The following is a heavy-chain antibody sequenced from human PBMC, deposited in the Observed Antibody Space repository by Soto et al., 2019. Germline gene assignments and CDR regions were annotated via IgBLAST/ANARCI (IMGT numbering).Heavy chain of an antibody. CDR1: GYTFTSYS. V-gene: IGHV1-18*01. D-gene: IGHD3-22*01. Sequence: QVQLVQSGAEVKKPGASVKVSCKASGYTFTSYSISWVRQAPGQGLEWLGWISAYNGNTTYAQKLQGRVTMTTVTSTSTAYMELRSLRSDDTAVYYCARVAEGALVVVSPDYWGQGTLVTVSS. CDR2: ISAYNGNT. J-gene: IGHJ4*02. CDR3: ARVAEGALVVVSPDY.